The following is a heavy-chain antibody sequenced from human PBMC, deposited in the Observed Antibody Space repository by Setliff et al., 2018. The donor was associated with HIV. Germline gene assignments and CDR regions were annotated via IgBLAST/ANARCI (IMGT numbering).Heavy chain of an antibody. CDR2: IGSSGVTT. CDR1: GFTFSNYA. Sequence: PGGSLRLSCAASGFTFSNYAMTWVRQAPGTGLECVSAIGSSGVTTYYGGSVKGRFTISRDNSRNMVYLQMSGLRAEDTAVYYCATYTYGSGRLDYWGQGSLVTVSS. V-gene: IGHV3-23*01. J-gene: IGHJ4*02. D-gene: IGHD4-17*01. CDR3: ATYTYGSGRLDY.